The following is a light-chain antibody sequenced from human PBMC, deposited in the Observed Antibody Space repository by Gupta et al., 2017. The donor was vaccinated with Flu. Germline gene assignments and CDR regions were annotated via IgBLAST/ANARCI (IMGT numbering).Light chain of an antibody. J-gene: IGKJ2*01. Sequence: EIVFTPSPATLSLSPGERAILSCRASQSVRTYLAWYQQKPGQAPRLLMYDTSKRVAGIPARFSGSGCGTDXTLTISXREQEDFAVYYCQQRSDLPMYTFGXGTRLEIK. V-gene: IGKV3-11*01. CDR1: QSVRTY. CDR2: DTS. CDR3: QQRSDLPMYT.